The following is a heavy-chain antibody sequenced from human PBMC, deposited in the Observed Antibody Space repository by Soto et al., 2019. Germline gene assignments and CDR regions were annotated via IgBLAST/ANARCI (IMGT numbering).Heavy chain of an antibody. CDR3: ARHFSDSNWFDP. V-gene: IGHV5-10-1*01. CDR1: GYSFTSYW. Sequence: LKISCKGSGYSFTSYWISWVRQMPGKGLEWMGRINPSDSYTNYSPSFQGHVTISADKSISTAYLQWSSLKASDTAMYYCARHFSDSNWFDPWGQGTLVTVSS. D-gene: IGHD2-21*02. J-gene: IGHJ5*02. CDR2: INPSDSYT.